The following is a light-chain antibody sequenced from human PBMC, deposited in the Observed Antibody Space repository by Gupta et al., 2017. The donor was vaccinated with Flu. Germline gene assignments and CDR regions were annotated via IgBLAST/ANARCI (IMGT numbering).Light chain of an antibody. J-gene: IGLJ1*01. V-gene: IGLV3-21*02. CDR2: DDS. CDR1: NIGSKS. CDR3: QVWETIRVHFV. Sequence: YVLTQPPSVSVAPGQTARITCGEDNIGSKSVHWYHQKPGQAPVLVVYDDSDRPSGIPERFSGSNSGDTATLTISRVEACDEADYYCQVWETIRVHFVFGTGTKVTVL.